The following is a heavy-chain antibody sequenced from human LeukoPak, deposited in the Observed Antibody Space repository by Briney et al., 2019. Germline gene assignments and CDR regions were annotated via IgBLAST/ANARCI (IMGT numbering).Heavy chain of an antibody. CDR1: GGSISSGGYY. Sequence: KASQTLSLTCTVSGGSISSGGYYWSWIRQHPGKGLEWIGYIYYSGSTYYNPSLKSRVTISVDTSKNQFSLKLSSVTAADTAVYYCARLTVLLWFGEFDGFDYWGQGTLVTVSS. D-gene: IGHD3-10*01. CDR3: ARLTVLLWFGEFDGFDY. V-gene: IGHV4-31*03. J-gene: IGHJ4*02. CDR2: IYYSGST.